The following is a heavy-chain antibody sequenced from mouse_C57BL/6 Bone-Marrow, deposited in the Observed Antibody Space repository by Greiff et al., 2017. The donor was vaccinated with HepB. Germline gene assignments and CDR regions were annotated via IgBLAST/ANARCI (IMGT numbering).Heavy chain of an antibody. D-gene: IGHD1-1*01. CDR3: ARVNYGYDMDY. CDR1: GFTFSDFY. CDR2: SRNKANDYTT. V-gene: IGHV7-1*01. Sequence: EVQLVESGGGLVQSGRSLRLSCATSGFTFSDFYMEWVRQAPGKGLEWIAASRNKANDYTTEYSASVKGRFIVSRDTSQSILYLQMNALRAEDTAIYYCARVNYGYDMDYWGQGTSVTVSS. J-gene: IGHJ4*01.